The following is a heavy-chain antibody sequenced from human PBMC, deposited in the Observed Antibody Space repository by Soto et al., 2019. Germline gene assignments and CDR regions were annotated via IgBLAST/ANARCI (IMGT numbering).Heavy chain of an antibody. V-gene: IGHV3-48*03. CDR3: ARDRKQNGDYLPDYYYGTDV. CDR2: ITRGGSTI. Sequence: PGGSLRLSCAASGFTFSSYEMIWVRQAPGEGLECLSYITRGGSTIHYADSVKSRFTISRDNAKNSLYLQMNSLRAEDSAVYYCARDRKQNGDYLPDYYYGTDVWGQGTTVTVSS. CDR1: GFTFSSYE. J-gene: IGHJ6*02. D-gene: IGHD4-17*01.